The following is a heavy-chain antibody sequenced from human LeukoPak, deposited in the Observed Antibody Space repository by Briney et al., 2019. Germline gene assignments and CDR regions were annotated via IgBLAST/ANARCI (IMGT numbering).Heavy chain of an antibody. CDR2: IKQDGSEK. Sequence: PGGSLRLSCAASGFTFSSYWMSWVRQAPGKGLEWVANIKQDGSEKYYVDSVKGRFTISRDNAKNSLYLQMNSLGAEDTAVYYCARDGVDTAMVRAPDYWGQGTLVTVSS. V-gene: IGHV3-7*01. D-gene: IGHD5-18*01. CDR1: GFTFSSYW. J-gene: IGHJ4*02. CDR3: ARDGVDTAMVRAPDY.